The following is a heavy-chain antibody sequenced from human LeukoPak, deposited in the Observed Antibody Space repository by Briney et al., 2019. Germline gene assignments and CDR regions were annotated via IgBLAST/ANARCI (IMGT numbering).Heavy chain of an antibody. CDR2: VNHSGNT. J-gene: IGHJ4*02. Sequence: SETLSLTCAVFGGSFSGHYWSWIRQPPGKGLEWIGEVNHSGNTNYNPSLTSRVTISQDTSKNQLSLKLTSVTAADTAVYYCARARIVPTIWGQGTLVTVSS. CDR3: ARARIVPTI. D-gene: IGHD5-12*01. CDR1: GGSFSGHY. V-gene: IGHV4-34*01.